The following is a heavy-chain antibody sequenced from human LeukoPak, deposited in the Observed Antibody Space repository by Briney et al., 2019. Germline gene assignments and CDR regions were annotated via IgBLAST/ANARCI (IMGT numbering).Heavy chain of an antibody. CDR1: RFTFSSYW. CDR3: ATTSGIAARPKDWFDP. V-gene: IGHV4-34*08. CDR2: INHSGST. D-gene: IGHD6-6*01. Sequence: GSLRLSCAASRFTFSSYWMHWVRQPPGKGLEWIGEINHSGSTNYNPSLKSRVTISVDTSKNQFSLKLSSVTAADTAVYYCATTSGIAARPKDWFDPWGQGTLVTVSS. J-gene: IGHJ5*02.